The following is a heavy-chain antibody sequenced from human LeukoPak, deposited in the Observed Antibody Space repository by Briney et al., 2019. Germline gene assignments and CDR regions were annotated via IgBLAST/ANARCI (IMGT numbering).Heavy chain of an antibody. CDR3: VTKVTTMGDN. CDR1: GFTFSDYN. CDR2: TRNSDNNM. Sequence: GGSLRLSCAASGFTFSDYNMGWMRQAPGKGLEWVSYTRNSDNNMFYADSVKGRFTISRDNARKMLYLQMNSLRAEDTAVYYCVTKVTTMGDNWGQGTLVTVSS. J-gene: IGHJ4*02. D-gene: IGHD4-23*01. V-gene: IGHV3-11*04.